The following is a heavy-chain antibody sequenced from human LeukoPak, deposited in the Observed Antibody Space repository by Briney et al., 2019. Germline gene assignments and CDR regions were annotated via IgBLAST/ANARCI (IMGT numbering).Heavy chain of an antibody. D-gene: IGHD3-22*01. J-gene: IGHJ3*01. CDR1: GGSISITYY. CDR3: ARLVGSHYDPV. Sequence: PSETLSLTCTVSGGSISITYYCGWIRQPPGKGLEWIGSIYYSEITSYNPSLKSRVTISVDTSKNQFSLKLRSVTAADTAVYYCARLVGSHYDPVWGQGTMVTVSS. CDR2: IYYSEIT. V-gene: IGHV4-39*01.